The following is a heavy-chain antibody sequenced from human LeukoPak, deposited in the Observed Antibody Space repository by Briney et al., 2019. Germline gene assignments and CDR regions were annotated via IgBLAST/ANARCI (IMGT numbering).Heavy chain of an antibody. V-gene: IGHV4-59*01. J-gene: IGHJ3*02. CDR3: ARAWPRAFDI. Sequence: ETLSLTCTVSGGSISSYYWSWIRQPPGKGLEWIGYIYYSGSTNYNPSLKSRVTISVDTSKNQFSLKLSSVTAADTAVYYCARAWPRAFDIWGQGTMVTVSS. CDR1: GGSISSYY. CDR2: IYYSGST.